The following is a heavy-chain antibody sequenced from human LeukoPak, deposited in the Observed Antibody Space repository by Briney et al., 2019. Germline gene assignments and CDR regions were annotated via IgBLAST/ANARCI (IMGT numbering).Heavy chain of an antibody. Sequence: KSGGSLRLSCAASAFSLNAYNMNWVRQAPGKGLEWVSSISYTGTYIYYADSVKGRFTISRDNAQNSLYLQMNSLRAEDTAIYYCVRDRGTYRPIDYWGQGTLVTASS. CDR3: VRDRGTYRPIDY. CDR1: AFSLNAYN. J-gene: IGHJ4*02. D-gene: IGHD1-26*01. V-gene: IGHV3-21*04. CDR2: ISYTGTYI.